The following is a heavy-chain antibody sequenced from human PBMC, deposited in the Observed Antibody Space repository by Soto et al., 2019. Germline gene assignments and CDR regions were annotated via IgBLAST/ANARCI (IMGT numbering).Heavy chain of an antibody. CDR3: AKDPLPSSGWYYYFYGVDV. CDR2: VSGTGDNT. D-gene: IGHD6-19*01. V-gene: IGHV3-23*01. CDR1: GFTFNNYA. Sequence: GGSLRLSCAASGFTFNNYAMSWVRQAPGKGLEWVSAVSGTGDNTYYADSVKGRLTIYRDKSKNTLYLQMNSLRAQDTAVYYCAKDPLPSSGWYYYFYGVDVWGQGTTVTVSS. J-gene: IGHJ6*02.